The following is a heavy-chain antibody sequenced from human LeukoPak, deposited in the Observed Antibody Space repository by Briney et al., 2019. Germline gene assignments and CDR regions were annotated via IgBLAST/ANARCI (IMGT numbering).Heavy chain of an antibody. J-gene: IGHJ4*02. CDR1: GITFSSYS. D-gene: IGHD6-19*01. Sequence: GSLRLSCVASGITFSSYSMNWVRQAPGKGLEWVSYISSFSGTINYADSVKGRFTISRDNAKNSLYLQMNSLRAEDTAVYYCASFYSSGWDYWGQGTLVTVSS. CDR2: ISSFSGTI. CDR3: ASFYSSGWDY. V-gene: IGHV3-48*04.